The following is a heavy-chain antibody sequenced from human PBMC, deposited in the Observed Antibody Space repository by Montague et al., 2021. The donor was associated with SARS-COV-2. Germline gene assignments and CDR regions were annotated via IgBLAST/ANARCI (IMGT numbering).Heavy chain of an antibody. V-gene: IGHV4-39*01. Sequence: SETLSLTCSVSGGSIRTSYYYWGCICQPPGKGLEWIVSIDYSGYTYHNPSLESRVTISLDTSKNQLYLRLNSVTAADTAVYYCVSPSMILVLWGQGTLVTVSS. CDR2: IDYSGYT. D-gene: IGHD3-22*01. CDR3: VSPSMILVL. CDR1: GGSIRTSYYY. J-gene: IGHJ4*02.